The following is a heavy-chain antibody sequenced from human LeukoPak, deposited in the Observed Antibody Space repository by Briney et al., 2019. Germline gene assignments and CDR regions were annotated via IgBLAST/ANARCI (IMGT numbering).Heavy chain of an antibody. CDR2: INHSGST. V-gene: IGHV4-34*01. CDR1: GGSFSGYY. D-gene: IGHD2-2*01. J-gene: IGHJ4*02. CDR3: ARVFPAEDYFDY. Sequence: SPSETLSLTCAVYGGSFSGYYWSWIRQPPGKGLEWIGEINHSGSTNYSPSLKSRVTISVDTSKNQFSLKLSSVTAADTAVYYCARVFPAEDYFDYWGQGTLVTVSS.